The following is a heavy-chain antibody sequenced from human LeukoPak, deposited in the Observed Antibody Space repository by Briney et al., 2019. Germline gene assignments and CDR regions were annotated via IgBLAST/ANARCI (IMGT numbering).Heavy chain of an antibody. J-gene: IGHJ4*02. CDR2: ISYDGSIK. CDR3: AKSYDNGWYVCDY. Sequence: PGRSLRLSCAASGFTFSNFAMNWVRQAPGKGLEWVAFISYDGSIKSYADSVKGRFAVSRDNSKNTLYLQMNSLRPEDTAFYYCAKSYDNGWYVCDYWGQGLLVTVSS. V-gene: IGHV3-30*09. CDR1: GFTFSNFA. D-gene: IGHD6-19*01.